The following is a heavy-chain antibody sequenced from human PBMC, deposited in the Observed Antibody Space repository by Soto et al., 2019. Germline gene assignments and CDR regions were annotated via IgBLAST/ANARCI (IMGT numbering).Heavy chain of an antibody. CDR1: GESFTTDY. Sequence: SETLSLTCGFSGESFTTDYCTWIRQPPGKGLQWIGEINQSGGTNYNPSLKSRVTISVDTSKTQFSLKLRSVTAADTAVYYCARAQFTSTWPEIWGQGTMVTVSS. CDR2: INQSGGT. V-gene: IGHV4-34*01. D-gene: IGHD6-13*01. J-gene: IGHJ3*02. CDR3: ARAQFTSTWPEI.